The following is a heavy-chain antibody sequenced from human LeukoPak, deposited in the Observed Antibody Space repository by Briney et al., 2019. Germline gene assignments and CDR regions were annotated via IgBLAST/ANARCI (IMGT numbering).Heavy chain of an antibody. CDR3: ARLSMHTFGGARSGFDY. CDR1: GGSITSSTYY. Sequence: PSETLSLTCTVSGGSITSSTYYWGWVRQPPGKGLEWIGHMYYTGSTYHNPSLKSRVTTSVDTSKKQFSLKLTSVTAADTAVYYCARLSMHTFGGARSGFDYWGQGTLVTASS. CDR2: MYYTGST. D-gene: IGHD3-16*01. J-gene: IGHJ4*02. V-gene: IGHV4-39*01.